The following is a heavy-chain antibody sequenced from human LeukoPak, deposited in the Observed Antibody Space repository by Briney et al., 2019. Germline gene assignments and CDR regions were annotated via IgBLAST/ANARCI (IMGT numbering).Heavy chain of an antibody. CDR3: ARAAAIGYSYVLGAFDI. J-gene: IGHJ3*02. CDR2: IKQDGSEK. V-gene: IGHV3-7*01. D-gene: IGHD5-18*01. Sequence: PGGSLRLSCAASGFTFSSYWMSWARQAPGKGLEWVANIKQDGSEKYYVDSVKGRFTISRDNAKNSLYLQMNSLRAEDTAVYYCARAAAIGYSYVLGAFDIWGQGTMVTVSS. CDR1: GFTFSSYW.